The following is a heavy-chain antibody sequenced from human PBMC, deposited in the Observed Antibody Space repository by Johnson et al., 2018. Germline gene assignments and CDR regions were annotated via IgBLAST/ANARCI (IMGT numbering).Heavy chain of an antibody. D-gene: IGHD2-21*02. CDR2: INRDGSQK. J-gene: IGHJ6*02. Sequence: VQLVESGGGLVQPRGSLRLSCAASGFTLSSYWMSWVRQAPGKGLEWVANINRDGSQKNYVDPGKGRCLVSKANAKNSVYLQMDSLSADDTALYYCAKDISMGCTERICYSWYYGMDVWGQGTTVTVSS. CDR3: AKDISMGCTERICYSWYYGMDV. V-gene: IGHV3-7*01. CDR1: GFTLSSYW.